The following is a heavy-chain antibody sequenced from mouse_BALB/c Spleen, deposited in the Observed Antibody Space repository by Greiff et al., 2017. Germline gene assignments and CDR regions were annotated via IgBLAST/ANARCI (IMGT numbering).Heavy chain of an antibody. J-gene: IGHJ3*01. Sequence: EVHLVESGGGLVQPGGSLKLSCAASGFTFSSYGMSWVRQTPDKRLELVATINSNGGSTYYPDSVKGRFTISRDNAKNTLYLQMSSLKSEDTAMYYCARDDGYFAYWGQGTLVTVSA. CDR2: INSNGGST. D-gene: IGHD2-3*01. V-gene: IGHV5-6-3*01. CDR1: GFTFSSYG. CDR3: ARDDGYFAY.